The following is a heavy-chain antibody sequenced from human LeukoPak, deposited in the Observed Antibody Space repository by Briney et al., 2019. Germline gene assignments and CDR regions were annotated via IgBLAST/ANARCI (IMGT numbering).Heavy chain of an antibody. CDR1: GGSISSYY. D-gene: IGHD5-12*01. Sequence: SETLSLTCTVSGGSISSYYWSWIRQPPGKGLEWIGEINHSGSTNYNPSLKSRVTISVDTSKNQFSLKLSSVTAADTAVYYCARGGTGVDIVATIPLPFDYWGQGTLVTVSS. V-gene: IGHV4-34*01. CDR2: INHSGST. CDR3: ARGGTGVDIVATIPLPFDY. J-gene: IGHJ4*02.